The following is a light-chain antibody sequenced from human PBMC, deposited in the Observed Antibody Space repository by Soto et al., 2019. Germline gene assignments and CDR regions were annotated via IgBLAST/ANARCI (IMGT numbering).Light chain of an antibody. Sequence: QSVLTQPPSASGSPGQSVTISCTGTSSDVGGYNYVSWYQQHPGKAPKVIIYEVSKRPSGVPDRFSGSKSGSTASLTVSGLQAEDEADYYCCLYAVTNIFVFGTGTKVTVL. CDR1: SSDVGGYNY. CDR3: CLYAVTNIFV. CDR2: EVS. J-gene: IGLJ1*01. V-gene: IGLV2-8*01.